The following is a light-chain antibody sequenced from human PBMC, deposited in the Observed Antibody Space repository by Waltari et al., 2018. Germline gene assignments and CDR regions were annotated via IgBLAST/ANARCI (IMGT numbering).Light chain of an antibody. CDR2: DNN. Sequence: QSLLTQPPSVSAAPGQKVSISCSGRYSTIGANHVCWYQQFTGTAPKLLIYDNNERPSGIPDRFSGSKSGNSATLAITGLQTGDEADYYCGTWDSDLNTVLFGGGTKVTVL. J-gene: IGLJ2*01. V-gene: IGLV1-51*01. CDR3: GTWDSDLNTVL. CDR1: YSTIGANH.